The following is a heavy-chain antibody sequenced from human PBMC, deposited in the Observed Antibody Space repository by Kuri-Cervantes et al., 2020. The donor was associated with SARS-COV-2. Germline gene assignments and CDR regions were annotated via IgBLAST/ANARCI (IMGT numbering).Heavy chain of an antibody. CDR1: GFTFTDYW. V-gene: IGHV3-7*03. J-gene: IGHJ3*01. D-gene: IGHD3-10*01. Sequence: GESVKISCAASGFTFTDYWMSWVRQAPGKGLEWVGNVRPDGNSKGYVDAVKGRFTISRDNAKNSLYLQMDSLSAEDTAVYYCARDDRAGHFDVWGQGTMVTVSS. CDR2: VRPDGNSK. CDR3: ARDDRAGHFDV.